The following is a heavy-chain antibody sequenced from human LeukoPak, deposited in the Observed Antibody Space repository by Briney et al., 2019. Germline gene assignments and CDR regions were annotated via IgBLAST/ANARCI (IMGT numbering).Heavy chain of an antibody. CDR3: ARDRGYGDPPFTADY. CDR2: IWYDGSNK. V-gene: IGHV3-33*01. CDR1: GFTFSSYG. D-gene: IGHD4-17*01. J-gene: IGHJ4*02. Sequence: GGSLRLSCAASGFTFSSYGMHWVRQAPGKGLEWVAVIWYDGSNKYYADSVKGRFTISRDNSKNTLYLQMNSLRAEDTAVYYCARDRGYGDPPFTADYWGQGTLVTVSS.